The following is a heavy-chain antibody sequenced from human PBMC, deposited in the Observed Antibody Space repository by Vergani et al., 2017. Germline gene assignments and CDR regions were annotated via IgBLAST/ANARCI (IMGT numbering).Heavy chain of an antibody. CDR1: GFTFSGSA. J-gene: IGHJ4*02. CDR3: KRVGSGNLFFDY. CDR2: IRSKANSYAT. V-gene: IGHV3-73*01. D-gene: IGHD3-3*01. Sequence: EVQLVESGGGLVQPGGSLKLSCAASGFTFSGSAMHWVRQASGKGLEWVGRIRSKANSYATAYAASVKGRFTISRDDSKNTAYLQMNSLKTEDTAVYYCKRVGSGNLFFDYWGQGTLVTGSS.